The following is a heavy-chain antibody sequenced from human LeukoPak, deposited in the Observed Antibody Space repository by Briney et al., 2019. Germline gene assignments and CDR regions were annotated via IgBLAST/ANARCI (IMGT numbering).Heavy chain of an antibody. Sequence: PGGSLRLSCAASGLSLSSNNMHWVRQTPGGGLEWLSYISAGSGTVFSADSVKGRLTISRDNARESLSLQMNSLRVEDTAVYYCTTNLGLRRMIWGRGTLVIVSS. CDR3: TTNLGLRRMI. J-gene: IGHJ2*01. V-gene: IGHV3-48*04. D-gene: IGHD6-25*01. CDR2: ISAGSGTV. CDR1: GLSLSSNN.